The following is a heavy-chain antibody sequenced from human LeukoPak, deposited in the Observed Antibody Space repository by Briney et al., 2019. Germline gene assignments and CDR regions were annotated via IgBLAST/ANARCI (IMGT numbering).Heavy chain of an antibody. V-gene: IGHV3-23*01. D-gene: IGHD3-22*01. CDR2: ISGSGGST. J-gene: IGHJ4*02. CDR1: GFTFSSYA. Sequence: GGSLGLSCAASGFTFSSYAMSWVRQAPGKGLEWVSAISGSGGSTYYADSVKGRFTISRDNSKNTLYLQMNSLRAEDTAVYYCAKVEGTLVVVIYYFDYWGQGTLVPVSS. CDR3: AKVEGTLVVVIYYFDY.